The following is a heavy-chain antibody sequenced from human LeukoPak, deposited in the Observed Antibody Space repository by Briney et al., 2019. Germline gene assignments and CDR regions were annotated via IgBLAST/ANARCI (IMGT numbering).Heavy chain of an antibody. CDR2: ISYDGSNK. J-gene: IGHJ6*02. CDR1: GFTFSSYG. D-gene: IGHD3-9*01. V-gene: IGHV3-30*18. Sequence: PGGSLRLSCAASGFTFSSYGMHWVRQAPGKGLEWVAVISYDGSNKYYADSVKGRFTISRDNSKNTLYLQMNSLRAEDTAVYYCAKVGRDDILTGTHLDVWGQGTTVTVSS. CDR3: AKVGRDDILTGTHLDV.